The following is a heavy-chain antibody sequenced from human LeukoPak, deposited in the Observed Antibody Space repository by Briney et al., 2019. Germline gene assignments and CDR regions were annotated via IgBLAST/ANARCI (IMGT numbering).Heavy chain of an antibody. CDR3: ARAGAGYYYYYYGMDV. J-gene: IGHJ6*02. D-gene: IGHD1-14*01. V-gene: IGHV3-20*01. CDR1: GFTFDDYG. Sequence: GGSLRLSCAASGFTFDDYGMSWARQAPGKGLEWVSGINWNGGSTGYADSVKGRFPISRDNAKNSLYLQMNSLRAEDTALYHCARAGAGYYYYYYGMDVWGQGTTVTVSS. CDR2: INWNGGST.